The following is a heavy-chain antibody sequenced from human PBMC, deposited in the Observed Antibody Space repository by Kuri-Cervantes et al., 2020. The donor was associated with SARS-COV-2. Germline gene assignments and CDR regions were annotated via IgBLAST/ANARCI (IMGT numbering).Heavy chain of an antibody. CDR1: GYTFTSYY. CDR2: INPSGGST. CDR3: GSTIAVAGVGVYYHLDV. J-gene: IGHJ6*03. Sequence: ASVKVSCKVSGYTFTSYYMHWVRQAPGQGLEWMGIINPSGGSTSYAQKFQGRVTMTRDMSTSTAYMELSSLTSEDTAVYYCGSTIAVAGVGVYYHLDVWGKGTTVTVSS. D-gene: IGHD6-19*01. V-gene: IGHV1-46*01.